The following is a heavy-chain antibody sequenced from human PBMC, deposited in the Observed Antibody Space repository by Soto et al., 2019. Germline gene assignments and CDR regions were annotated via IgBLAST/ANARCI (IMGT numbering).Heavy chain of an antibody. D-gene: IGHD3-9*01. J-gene: IGHJ4*02. CDR3: TRDDKYYDIMTGYFVNDY. Sequence: QVQLVQSGGEVKKPGASVKVSCKASGYTFSNFGISWVRQAPGQGLEWMGWISTDNGSTKYAQNLQGRVTMTTDTTTSTAYMELRSLRSDDTAVYYCTRDDKYYDIMTGYFVNDYWGQGTLVTVSS. CDR2: ISTDNGST. CDR1: GYTFSNFG. V-gene: IGHV1-18*01.